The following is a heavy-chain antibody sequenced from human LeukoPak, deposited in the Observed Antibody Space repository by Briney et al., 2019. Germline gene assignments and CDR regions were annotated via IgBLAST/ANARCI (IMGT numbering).Heavy chain of an antibody. CDR3: ARDLGARGYSNYPYYYYMDV. J-gene: IGHJ6*03. Sequence: GASVKASCKASGGTFSSYAISWVRQAPGQGLEWMGGIIPIFGTANYAQKFQGRVTITTDESTSTAYMELSSLRSEDTAVYYCARDLGARGYSNYPYYYYMDVWGQGTLVTVSS. D-gene: IGHD4-11*01. CDR1: GGTFSSYA. V-gene: IGHV1-69*05. CDR2: IIPIFGTA.